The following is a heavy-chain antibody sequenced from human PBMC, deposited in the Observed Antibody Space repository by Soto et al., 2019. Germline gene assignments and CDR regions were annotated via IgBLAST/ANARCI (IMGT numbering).Heavy chain of an antibody. CDR3: VKFRGRAYPYYYMDV. V-gene: IGHV3-23*01. Sequence: GGSLRLSCVTSGFTLSTYGMTWVRQAPGKGLEWVSYGGSGGSRYYAESVKGRFTISRDNSKNTLSLEMNSLRAEDTATYYCVKFRGRAYPYYYMDVWGKGTTVTVSS. CDR1: GFTLSTYG. CDR2: GGSGGSR. D-gene: IGHD3-10*01. J-gene: IGHJ6*03.